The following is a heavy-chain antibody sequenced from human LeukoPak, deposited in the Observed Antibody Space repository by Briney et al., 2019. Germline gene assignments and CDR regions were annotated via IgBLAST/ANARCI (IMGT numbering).Heavy chain of an antibody. CDR1: GYSFTGYY. CDR2: INPNSGGT. Sequence: GAAVKVSCKASGYSFTGYYMHWVRQAPGQGLEWMGWINPNSGGTNYAQKFQGRVTMTRDTSISTAYMELSGLRSDDTAVYYCAAGVTTVTTRIKRWGQGTLVTVSS. D-gene: IGHD4-17*01. CDR3: AAGVTTVTTRIKR. V-gene: IGHV1-2*02. J-gene: IGHJ4*02.